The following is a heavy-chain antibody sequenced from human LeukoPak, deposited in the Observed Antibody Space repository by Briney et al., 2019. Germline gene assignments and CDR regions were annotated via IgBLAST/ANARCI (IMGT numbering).Heavy chain of an antibody. Sequence: SETLSLTCTVSGGSMRSSRHYWGWIRQPPGKGLEWIGSIYHSGSTYYNPSLKSRVTISVDMSKNQFSLKVSSVTAADTAVYYCARNPTVGASRCFAYWGQGTLVTVSS. CDR2: IYHSGST. CDR1: GGSMRSSRHY. V-gene: IGHV4-39*01. D-gene: IGHD1-26*01. J-gene: IGHJ4*02. CDR3: ARNPTVGASRCFAY.